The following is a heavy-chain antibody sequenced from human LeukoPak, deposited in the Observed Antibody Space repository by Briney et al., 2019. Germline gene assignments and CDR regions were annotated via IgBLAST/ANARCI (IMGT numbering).Heavy chain of an antibody. Sequence: SETLSLTCAVYGGSFSGYYWSWIRQPPGKELEWIGEINHSGSTNYNPSLKSRVTISVDTSKNQFSLNLSSVTAADTAVYYCARDRPGGSSLDYWGQGILVTVSS. D-gene: IGHD6-13*01. J-gene: IGHJ4*02. CDR1: GGSFSGYY. CDR2: INHSGST. V-gene: IGHV4-34*01. CDR3: ARDRPGGSSLDY.